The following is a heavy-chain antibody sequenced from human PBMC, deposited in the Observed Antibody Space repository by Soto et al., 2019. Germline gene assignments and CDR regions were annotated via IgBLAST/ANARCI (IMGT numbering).Heavy chain of an antibody. V-gene: IGHV3-11*01. CDR3: ARDSPGGFNWFDP. CDR2: ISSSGSAL. J-gene: IGHJ5*02. Sequence: PGGSLRLSCAASGFPFSDYYMTWIRQAPGKGLEWVSYISSSGSALQYADSVKGRFTISRDNARNSVFLQMNSLRVEDMAMYYCARDSPGGFNWFDPWGQGTLVTVSS. D-gene: IGHD3-16*01. CDR1: GFPFSDYY.